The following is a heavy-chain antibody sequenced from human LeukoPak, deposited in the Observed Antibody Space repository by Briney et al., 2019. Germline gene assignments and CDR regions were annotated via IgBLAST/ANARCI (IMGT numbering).Heavy chain of an antibody. J-gene: IGHJ4*02. Sequence: GGSLRHSCAASGFTFSSYSMNWVRQAPGKGLEWVSSISSSSSYIYYADSVKGRFTISRDNAKNSLYLQMNSLRAEDTAVYYCARSNSGYHFDYWGQGTLVTVSS. D-gene: IGHD3-22*01. CDR1: GFTFSSYS. CDR3: ARSNSGYHFDY. CDR2: ISSSSSYI. V-gene: IGHV3-21*01.